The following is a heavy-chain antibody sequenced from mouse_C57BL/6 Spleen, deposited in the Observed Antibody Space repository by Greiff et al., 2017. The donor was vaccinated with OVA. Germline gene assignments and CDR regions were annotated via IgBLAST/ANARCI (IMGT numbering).Heavy chain of an antibody. CDR2: IDPSDSET. D-gene: IGHD2-1*01. Sequence: VQLQQPGAELVRPGSSVKLSCKASGYTFTSYWMHWVKQRPIQGLEWIGNIDPSDSETHYNQKFKDKATLTVDKSSSTAYMQLSSLTSEDSAVYYCARYGNYGVYYAMDYWGQGTSVTVSS. CDR1: GYTFTSYW. J-gene: IGHJ4*01. V-gene: IGHV1-52*01. CDR3: ARYGNYGVYYAMDY.